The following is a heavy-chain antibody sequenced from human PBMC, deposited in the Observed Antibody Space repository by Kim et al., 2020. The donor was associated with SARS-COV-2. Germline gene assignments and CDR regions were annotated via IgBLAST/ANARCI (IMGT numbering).Heavy chain of an antibody. Sequence: SETLSLTCTISGYSMTSGYYWGWIRQPPGKGLEWIGSVYHSGSSYYNPSLESRVTISKKTAENQFSLKLSSVTAADTAVYYCARIPTYYDSSGYFGWGQG. D-gene: IGHD3-22*01. J-gene: IGHJ1*01. CDR3: ARIPTYYDSSGYFG. CDR2: VYHSGSS. CDR1: GYSMTSGYY. V-gene: IGHV4-38-2*02.